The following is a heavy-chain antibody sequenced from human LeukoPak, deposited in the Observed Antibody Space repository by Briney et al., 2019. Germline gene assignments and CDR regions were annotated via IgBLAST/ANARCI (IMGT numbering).Heavy chain of an antibody. D-gene: IGHD2-15*01. CDR2: IWYDGSNK. CDR1: GFTFSSCG. J-gene: IGHJ6*02. Sequence: GGSLRFSYAASGFTFSSCGMHWVRQAPGKRLEWVAVIWYDGSNKYYADSVKGQFTISRDNSKNTLYLQMNSLRAEDTAVYYCARVPPQRNNCSGGSCPLYYYYGMDVWGQGTTVTVSS. V-gene: IGHV3-33*01. CDR3: ARVPPQRNNCSGGSCPLYYYYGMDV.